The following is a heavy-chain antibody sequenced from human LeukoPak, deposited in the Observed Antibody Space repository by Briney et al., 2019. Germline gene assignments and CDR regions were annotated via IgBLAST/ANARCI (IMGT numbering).Heavy chain of an antibody. V-gene: IGHV4-4*02. Sequence: SGTLSLTCAVSGGSISSSNWCSWVRQPPGKGLEWIGEIYHSGSTNYNPSLKSRVTISVDKSKNQFSLKLSSVTAADTAVYYCAGSGSYYGEYYFDYWGQGTLVTVSS. CDR2: IYHSGST. D-gene: IGHD3-10*01. CDR3: AGSGSYYGEYYFDY. CDR1: GGSISSSNW. J-gene: IGHJ4*02.